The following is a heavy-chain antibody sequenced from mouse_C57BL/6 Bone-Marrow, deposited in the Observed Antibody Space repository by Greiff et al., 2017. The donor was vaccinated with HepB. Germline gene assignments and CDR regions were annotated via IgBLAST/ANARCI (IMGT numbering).Heavy chain of an antibody. CDR1: GFTFSSYG. Sequence: EVNLVESGGDLVKPGGSLKLSCAASGFTFSSYGMSWVRQTPDKRLEWVATISSGGSYTYYPDSVKGRFTISRDNAKNTLYLQMSSLKSKDTAMYYCARGFAYWGQGTLVTVSA. CDR3: ARGFAY. CDR2: ISSGGSYT. J-gene: IGHJ3*01. V-gene: IGHV5-6*01.